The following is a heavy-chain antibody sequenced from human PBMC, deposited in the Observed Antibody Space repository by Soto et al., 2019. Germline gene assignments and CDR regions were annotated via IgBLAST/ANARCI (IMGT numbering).Heavy chain of an antibody. CDR2: IGGSGDGT. CDR1: GFTFDGYA. CDR3: AKAREVTLVRVPSSY. D-gene: IGHD3-10*01. V-gene: IGHV3-23*01. Sequence: QTGGSLRSSCAASGFTFDGYAMSWVRQAPGKGLQWVSTIGGSGDGTYYADSVKGRFTISRDNSKNTLYLQMNSLRAEDTAVYYCAKAREVTLVRVPSSYWGQGTLVTVSS. J-gene: IGHJ4*02.